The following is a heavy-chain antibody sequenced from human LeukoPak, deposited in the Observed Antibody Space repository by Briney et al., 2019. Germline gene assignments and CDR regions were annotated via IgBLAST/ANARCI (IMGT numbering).Heavy chain of an antibody. CDR3: AREIAAAGDPFDI. J-gene: IGHJ3*02. Sequence: PSQTLSLTCTVSGGSISSGSYYWSWIRQPAGKGLEWIGRIYTSGSTNYNPSLKSRVTISVDTSKNQFSLKLSSVTAADTAVYYCAREIAAAGDPFDIWGQGTMVTVSS. D-gene: IGHD6-13*01. V-gene: IGHV4-61*02. CDR1: GGSISSGSYY. CDR2: IYTSGST.